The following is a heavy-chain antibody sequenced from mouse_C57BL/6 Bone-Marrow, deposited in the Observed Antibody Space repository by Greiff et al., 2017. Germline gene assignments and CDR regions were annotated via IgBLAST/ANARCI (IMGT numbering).Heavy chain of an antibody. V-gene: IGHV1-69*01. Sequence: VKLQQPGAELVMPGASVKLSCKASGYTFTSYWMHWVKQRPGQGLEWIGEIDPSDSYTNYNQKFKGKSTLTVDKSSSTAYMQLSSLTSEDSAVYYCARDGYIPDWGQGTTLTVSS. CDR2: IDPSDSYT. D-gene: IGHD2-3*01. CDR3: ARDGYIPD. J-gene: IGHJ2*01. CDR1: GYTFTSYW.